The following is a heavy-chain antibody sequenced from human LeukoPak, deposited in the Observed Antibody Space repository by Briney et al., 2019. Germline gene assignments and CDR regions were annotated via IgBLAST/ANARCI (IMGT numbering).Heavy chain of an antibody. CDR1: GYTLTTYD. CDR2: MNPNSGNT. V-gene: IGHV1-8*01. Sequence: ASVKVSCKASGYTLTTYDINWVRQAAGQGLEWMGWMNPNSGNTGYAQKFQGRVTMTRNTPMSTAYMELSSLRSEDTAMYYCARVTGSIDYWGQGTLVTVSS. J-gene: IGHJ4*02. CDR3: ARVTGSIDY. D-gene: IGHD1-26*01.